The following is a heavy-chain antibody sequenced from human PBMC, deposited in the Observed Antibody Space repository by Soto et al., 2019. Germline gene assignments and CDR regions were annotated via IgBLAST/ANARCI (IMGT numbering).Heavy chain of an antibody. J-gene: IGHJ5*02. D-gene: IGHD6-6*01. CDR2: INYRWPA. CDR1: GGSINNSTSF. CDR3: ANYFMSRPWFDT. V-gene: IGHV4-39*02. Sequence: KASETLSLTCSVSGGSINNSTSFWGWLRQSPGKGLEWIATINYRWPAEYSPSLKSRVTISVDRSRNVLSLQMNYVTAPDTAAYYCANYFMSRPWFDTWGQGTLVTVSS.